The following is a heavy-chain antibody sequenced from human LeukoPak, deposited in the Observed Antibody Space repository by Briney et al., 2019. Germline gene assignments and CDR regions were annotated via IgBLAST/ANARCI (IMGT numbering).Heavy chain of an antibody. CDR3: ARELRTYGTDV. Sequence: GGSLRLSCAASGFTFSSYDMHWARHATGKGLEWVSAIGTAGDTYYPGSVKGRFTISRENAKNSLYLQMNSLRAGDTAVYYCARELRTYGTDVWGQGTTVTVSS. J-gene: IGHJ6*02. V-gene: IGHV3-13*01. CDR1: GFTFSSYD. CDR2: IGTAGDT.